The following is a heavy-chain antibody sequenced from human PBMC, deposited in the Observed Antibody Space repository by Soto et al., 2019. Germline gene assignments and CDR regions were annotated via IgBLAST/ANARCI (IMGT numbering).Heavy chain of an antibody. CDR2: ISHSGST. D-gene: IGHD3-22*01. J-gene: IGHJ5*02. V-gene: IGHV4-30-2*02. CDR1: GGSTSSGGYS. Sequence: TLSLTCAVSGGSTSSGGYSWSWLRQPPGKGLEWIGYISHSGSTYYNPSLKSRVIISVDTAKNQFSLRLSSVSAADTAVYYCTGAYYDVSGYSLDPWGQGTSVTVSS. CDR3: TGAYYDVSGYSLDP.